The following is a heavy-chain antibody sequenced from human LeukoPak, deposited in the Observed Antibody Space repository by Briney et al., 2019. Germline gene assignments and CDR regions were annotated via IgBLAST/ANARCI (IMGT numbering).Heavy chain of an antibody. CDR3: ARDRTAWELLGEIDYAFDI. D-gene: IGHD1-26*01. J-gene: IGHJ3*02. Sequence: SETLSLTCAVYGGSFSGYYWSWIRQPPGKGLEWIGEINHSGSTNYNPCLKSRVTISVDTSKNQFSLKLSSVTAADTAVYYCARDRTAWELLGEIDYAFDIWGQGTMVTVSS. CDR2: INHSGST. V-gene: IGHV4-34*01. CDR1: GGSFSGYY.